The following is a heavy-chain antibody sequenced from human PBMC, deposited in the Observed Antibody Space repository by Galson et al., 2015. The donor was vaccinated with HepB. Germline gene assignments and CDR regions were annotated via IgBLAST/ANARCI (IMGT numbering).Heavy chain of an antibody. Sequence: SLRLSCAASGFTFSSYSMNWVRQAPGKGLEWVSFISDSSSYIYYADSVKGRFTISRDNAKNLLFLQMNSLRAEDTAVYYCARDQGARWVYGMDVWGQGTTVTVSS. D-gene: IGHD3-16*01. CDR3: ARDQGARWVYGMDV. CDR2: ISDSSSYI. CDR1: GFTFSSYS. J-gene: IGHJ6*02. V-gene: IGHV3-21*01.